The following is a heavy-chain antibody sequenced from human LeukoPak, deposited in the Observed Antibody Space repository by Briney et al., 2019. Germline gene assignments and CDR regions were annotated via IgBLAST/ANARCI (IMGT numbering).Heavy chain of an antibody. Sequence: SETLSLTCAVSGGSISSSNWWSWVRQPPGKGLEWIGEIYHSGSTNYNPSLKSRVTISVDKSKSQFSLKLSSVTAADTAVYYCARAGRYCSGGSCYSFDYWGQGTLVTVSS. V-gene: IGHV4-4*02. CDR3: ARAGRYCSGGSCYSFDY. D-gene: IGHD2-15*01. CDR2: IYHSGST. J-gene: IGHJ4*02. CDR1: GGSISSSNW.